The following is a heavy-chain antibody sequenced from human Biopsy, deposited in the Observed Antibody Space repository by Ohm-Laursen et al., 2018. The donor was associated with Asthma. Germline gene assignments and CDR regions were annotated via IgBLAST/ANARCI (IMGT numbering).Heavy chain of an antibody. CDR1: GFTVSRDH. V-gene: IGHV3-53*01. D-gene: IGHD6-19*01. J-gene: IGHJ4*02. Sequence: SLRLSCAAPGFTVSRDHMFWVRQAPGKGLGWVSVIYSGGTSHTADSVRGRFTISRDFSKNTLHLQMHSLRVEDTAVYYCARGDSSGWSHYYFDYWGQGTLVTVSS. CDR2: IYSGGTS. CDR3: ARGDSSGWSHYYFDY.